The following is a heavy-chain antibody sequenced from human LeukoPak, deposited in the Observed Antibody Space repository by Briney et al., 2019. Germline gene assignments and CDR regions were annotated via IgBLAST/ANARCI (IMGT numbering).Heavy chain of an antibody. D-gene: IGHD6-13*01. CDR3: ARVSMGSWYPYYYYGMDV. CDR2: IYTSGST. CDR1: GGSISSYY. J-gene: IGHJ6*02. V-gene: IGHV4-4*07. Sequence: SETLSLTCTVSGGSISSYYWSWIRQPAGKGLEWIGRIYTSGSTNYNPSLKSRVTMSVDTSKNQFSLKLSSVTAADTAVYYCARVSMGSWYPYYYYGMDVWDQGTTVTVSS.